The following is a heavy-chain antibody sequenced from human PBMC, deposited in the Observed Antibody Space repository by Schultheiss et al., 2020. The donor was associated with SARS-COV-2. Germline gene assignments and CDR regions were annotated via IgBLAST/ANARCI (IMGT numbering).Heavy chain of an antibody. Sequence: GGSLRLSCAASGFTFSSYGMHWVRQAPGKGLEWVAVISYDGSNKYYADSVKGRFTISRDNSKNTLYLQMNSLRAEDTAVYYCARGDSSGYYYGLWDYWGQGTLVTVSS. J-gene: IGHJ4*02. V-gene: IGHV3-30*03. CDR2: ISYDGSNK. D-gene: IGHD3-22*01. CDR3: ARGDSSGYYYGLWDY. CDR1: GFTFSSYG.